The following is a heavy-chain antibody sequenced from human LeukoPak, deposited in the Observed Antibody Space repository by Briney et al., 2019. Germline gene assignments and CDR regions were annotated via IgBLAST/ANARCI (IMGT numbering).Heavy chain of an antibody. D-gene: IGHD6-13*01. J-gene: IGHJ5*02. CDR1: GFTFNDYV. V-gene: IGHV3-43*02. CDR3: ATDAAPLAAAGSWWLDP. Sequence: GGSLRLSCAASGFTFNDYVMHWVRQAPGKGLEWVSLITGDGGTTYYADSVKGRFTISRDNSKNSLYLQMHSLTIEDTALYYCATDAAPLAAAGSWWLDPWGQGTLVTVSS. CDR2: ITGDGGTT.